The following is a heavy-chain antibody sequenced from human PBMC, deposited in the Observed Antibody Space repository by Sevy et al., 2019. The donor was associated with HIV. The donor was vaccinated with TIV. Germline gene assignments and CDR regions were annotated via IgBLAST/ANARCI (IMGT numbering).Heavy chain of an antibody. Sequence: SETLSLTCTVSGGSVSSGSYYWSWIRQPPGKGLEWIGYIYYSGSTNYNPSLKSRVTISVDTSKNQLSLKLSSVTAADTAVYYCARDHSPTLYWSGGGTNYYYYGMDVWGQGTTVTVSS. CDR3: ARDHSPTLYWSGGGTNYYYYGMDV. J-gene: IGHJ6*02. V-gene: IGHV4-61*01. D-gene: IGHD1-1*01. CDR1: GGSVSSGSYY. CDR2: IYYSGST.